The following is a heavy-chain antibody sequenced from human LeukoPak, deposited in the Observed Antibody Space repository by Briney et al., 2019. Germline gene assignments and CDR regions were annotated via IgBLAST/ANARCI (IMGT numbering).Heavy chain of an antibody. V-gene: IGHV3-9*01. CDR2: ISWNSGSI. CDR3: AKGSVAGTRDNRFDP. J-gene: IGHJ5*02. D-gene: IGHD6-19*01. CDR1: GFTFDDYA. Sequence: GGSLRLSCAASGFTFDDYAMHWVRQAPGKGLEWVSGISWNSGSIGYADSVKGRFTISRDNAKNSLYLQMNSLRAEDTALYYCAKGSVAGTRDNRFDPWGQGTLVTVSS.